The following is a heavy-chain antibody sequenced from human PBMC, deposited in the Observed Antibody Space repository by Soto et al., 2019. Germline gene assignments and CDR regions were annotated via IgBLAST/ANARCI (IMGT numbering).Heavy chain of an antibody. CDR2: ISSSSSYI. J-gene: IGHJ4*02. CDR3: ARVSYSDSSGPFDY. D-gene: IGHD3-22*01. V-gene: IGHV3-21*01. CDR1: GFTFSSYS. Sequence: PVGSLRLSCAASGFTFSSYSMNWVRQAPGKGLEWVSSISSSSSYIYYADSVKGRFTISRDNAKNSLYLQMNSLRAEDTAVYYCARVSYSDSSGPFDYWGQGTLVTVSS.